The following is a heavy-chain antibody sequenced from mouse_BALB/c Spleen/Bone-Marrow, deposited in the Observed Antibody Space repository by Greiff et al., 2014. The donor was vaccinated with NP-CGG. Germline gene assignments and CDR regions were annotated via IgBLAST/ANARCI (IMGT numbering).Heavy chain of an antibody. CDR2: INPGSGGT. J-gene: IGHJ2*01. CDR3: ARRDGSYFDY. D-gene: IGHD3-3*01. V-gene: IGHV1-54*01. CDR1: GYAFTNYL. Sequence: QVQLQQSGAELVRPGTSVKVSCKASGYAFTNYLIEWVKQRPGQGLEWIGMINPGSGGTNYNEKFKGKATLTADKSSSTAYMQLSILTSDDSAVYLCARRDGSYFDYWGQGTTLTVSS.